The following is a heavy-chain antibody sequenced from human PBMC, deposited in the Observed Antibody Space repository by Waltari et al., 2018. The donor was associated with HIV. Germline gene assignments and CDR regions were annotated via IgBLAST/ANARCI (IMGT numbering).Heavy chain of an antibody. V-gene: IGHV3-74*01. Sequence: EVQLVQSGGGLIKPGGSLRLSCAASGFSVSSYWMHWVRQTPGKGLVWVSRINIDGSRIDYADSVRGRCTISRDSAKNTLSLQMNSLTEEDTAVYYCSRDTFGEYDYWGQGTLVTVSS. CDR2: INIDGSRI. CDR1: GFSVSSYW. D-gene: IGHD3-10*01. J-gene: IGHJ4*02. CDR3: SRDTFGEYDY.